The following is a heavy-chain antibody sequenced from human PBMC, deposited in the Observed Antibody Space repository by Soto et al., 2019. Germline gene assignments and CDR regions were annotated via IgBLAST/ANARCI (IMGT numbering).Heavy chain of an antibody. J-gene: IGHJ6*02. CDR3: ASTYSRSYPYYYGMDV. CDR2: INPNSGGT. CDR1: GYTFTGYY. Sequence: GASVKVSCKASGYTFTGYYMHWVRQAPGQGLEWMGWINPNSGGTNYAQKFQGRVTMTRDTSISTAYMELSRLRSDDTAVYYCASTYSRSYPYYYGMDVWGQGTKVTVYS. V-gene: IGHV1-2*02. D-gene: IGHD1-26*01.